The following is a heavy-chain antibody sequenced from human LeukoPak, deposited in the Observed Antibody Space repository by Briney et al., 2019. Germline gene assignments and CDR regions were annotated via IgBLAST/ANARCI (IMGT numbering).Heavy chain of an antibody. CDR3: VRDVDGNLDY. D-gene: IGHD1-14*01. CDR2: MKQDGSAK. Sequence: GGPLRLSCVASGFTLYTFWMAWVRQAPGQGLEWVANMKQDGSAKHYVDSVKGRFTISIVNAKNPLYLQMNSLRSECKAFYYFVRDVDGNLDYWGQGTLVTVSS. V-gene: IGHV3-7*01. CDR1: GFTLYTFW. J-gene: IGHJ4*02.